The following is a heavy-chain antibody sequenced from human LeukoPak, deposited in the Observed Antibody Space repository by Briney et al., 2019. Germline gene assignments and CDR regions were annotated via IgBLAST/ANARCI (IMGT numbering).Heavy chain of an antibody. D-gene: IGHD2-15*01. CDR1: GYTFTSYA. J-gene: IGHJ6*01. Sequence: ASVKVSCKASGYTFTSYAMHWVRQAPGQRLEWMGWINAGNGNTKYSQKFQGRDTITRDTSASTAYMELSSLRSEDTAVYYCARGCSGGSCYPRYYYYYGMDVWGKGTTVTVSS. V-gene: IGHV1-3*01. CDR3: ARGCSGGSCYPRYYYYYGMDV. CDR2: INAGNGNT.